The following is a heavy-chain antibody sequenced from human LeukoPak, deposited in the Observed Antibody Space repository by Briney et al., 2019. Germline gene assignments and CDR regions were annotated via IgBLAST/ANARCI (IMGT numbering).Heavy chain of an antibody. CDR3: ARESDTATNRDAFDI. D-gene: IGHD5-18*01. V-gene: IGHV3-74*03. J-gene: IGHJ3*02. CDR1: GFTFNNYW. Sequence: GGSLRLSCAASGFTFNNYWMHWVRQVPGKGLVWVARINTDGSRTTYADSVKGRFTISRDNAKDTVYLQMNSLRAEDTAVYYCARESDTATNRDAFDIWGQGTMVTVSS. CDR2: INTDGSRT.